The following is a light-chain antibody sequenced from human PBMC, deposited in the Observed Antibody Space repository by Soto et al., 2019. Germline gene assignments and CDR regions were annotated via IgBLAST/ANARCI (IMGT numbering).Light chain of an antibody. V-gene: IGKV2D-29*01. Sequence: DIVLTQTPLSLSVTPGQPASISCRSTQSLLHTDGKPYLHWYVQKPRQPPRLLIAEVSNRFSGVPDRFSGSGSRTDYTLTISRLEADDVGLYYCLQTLQPIFSFGPGTKVDI. CDR1: QSLLHTDGKPY. J-gene: IGKJ3*01. CDR3: LQTLQPIFS. CDR2: EVS.